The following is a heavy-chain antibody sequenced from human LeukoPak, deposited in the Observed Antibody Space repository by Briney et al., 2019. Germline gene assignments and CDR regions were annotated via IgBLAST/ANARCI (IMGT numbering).Heavy chain of an antibody. CDR1: GFTFSDYY. CDR3: ARDGYTVTTYYYYYGMDV. J-gene: IGHJ6*02. D-gene: IGHD4-17*01. V-gene: IGHV3-11*04. Sequence: PGGSLRLSCAASGFTFSDYYMSWIRQAPGKGLEWVSYISSSGSTIYYADSVKGRLTISRDNAKNSLYLQMNSLRAEDTAVYYCARDGYTVTTYYYYYGMDVWGQGTTVTVSS. CDR2: ISSSGSTI.